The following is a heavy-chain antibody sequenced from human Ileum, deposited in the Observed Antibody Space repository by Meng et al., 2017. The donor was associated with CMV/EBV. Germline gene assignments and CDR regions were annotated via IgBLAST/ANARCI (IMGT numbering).Heavy chain of an antibody. Sequence: SGTLSLTCTVSGGSVRTSYYYWGWIRQPPGKGLEWVGSTYHDRTTYSNPSLKGRVTIKADTSTNQFSLKLTSVTAADTAVYYCARKGYVPGRLFDYWGQGILVTVSS. V-gene: IGHV4-39*01. CDR1: GGSVRTSYYY. D-gene: IGHD3-10*01. J-gene: IGHJ4*02. CDR3: ARKGYVPGRLFDY. CDR2: TYHDRTT.